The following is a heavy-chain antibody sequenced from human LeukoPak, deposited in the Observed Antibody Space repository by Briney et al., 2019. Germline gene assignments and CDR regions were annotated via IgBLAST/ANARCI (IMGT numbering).Heavy chain of an antibody. V-gene: IGHV3-30*18. CDR3: AKVGLPVTTILDYFDY. CDR1: GFTFSSYG. D-gene: IGHD4-11*01. Sequence: GGSLRLSCAASGFTFSSYGMHWVRQAPGKGLEWVALISYDGSNKYYADSVKSRFTISRDNSKNTLYLQMNSLRAEDTAVYYCAKVGLPVTTILDYFDYWGQGTLVTVSS. CDR2: ISYDGSNK. J-gene: IGHJ4*02.